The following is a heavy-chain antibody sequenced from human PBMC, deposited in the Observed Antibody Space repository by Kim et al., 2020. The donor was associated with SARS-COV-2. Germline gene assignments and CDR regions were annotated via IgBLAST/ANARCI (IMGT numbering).Heavy chain of an antibody. CDR1: GGSISSGGYY. Sequence: SETLSLTCTVSGGSISSGGYYWSWIRQHPGKGLEWIGYIYYSGSTYYNPSLKSRVTISVDTSKNQFSLKLSSVTAADTAVYYCARDLRGPSMVRGVLFDPWGQGTLVTVSS. CDR2: IYYSGST. V-gene: IGHV4-31*03. CDR3: ARDLRGPSMVRGVLFDP. D-gene: IGHD3-10*01. J-gene: IGHJ5*02.